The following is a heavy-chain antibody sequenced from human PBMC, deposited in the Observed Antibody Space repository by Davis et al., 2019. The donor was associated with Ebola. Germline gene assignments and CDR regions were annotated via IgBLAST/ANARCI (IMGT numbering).Heavy chain of an antibody. D-gene: IGHD5-12*01. Sequence: AASMKVSCKAPGGTFISHGINWVRQAPGQGLEWMGGIIPIFGAANYAQKFQGRVTISADASTDTAYMELSSLRSEDTAIYYCARGDIVTDQVEYFDYWGQGTLVTVSS. V-gene: IGHV1-69*13. J-gene: IGHJ4*02. CDR2: IIPIFGAA. CDR3: ARGDIVTDQVEYFDY. CDR1: GGTFISHG.